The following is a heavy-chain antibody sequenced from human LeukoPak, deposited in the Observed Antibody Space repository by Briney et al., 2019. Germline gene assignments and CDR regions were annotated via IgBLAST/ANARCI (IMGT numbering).Heavy chain of an antibody. J-gene: IGHJ3*02. Sequence: SVKVSCKASGGTFSSYAISWVRQAPGQGLEWMGGIIPIFGTANYAQKFQGRVTITADESTSTAYMELSSLRSEDTAVYYCARVPLGKYYDFWSGPYAFDIWGQGTMVTVSS. V-gene: IGHV1-69*13. D-gene: IGHD3-3*01. CDR1: GGTFSSYA. CDR3: ARVPLGKYYDFWSGPYAFDI. CDR2: IIPIFGTA.